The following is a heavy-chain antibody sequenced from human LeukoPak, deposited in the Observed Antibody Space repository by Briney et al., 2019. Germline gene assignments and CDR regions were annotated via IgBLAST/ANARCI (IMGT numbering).Heavy chain of an antibody. V-gene: IGHV4-59*01. D-gene: IGHD3-9*01. CDR1: GVSISSYY. CDR2: LSKSGNT. J-gene: IGHJ3*02. CDR3: ARARYVNSFYAFDI. Sequence: SETLSLTCTVSGVSISSYYWSWIRLPPGKGLEWIGYLSKSGNTNYSPSLKSRVTIFGDTSKNQFFLKLSSVTAADTAVYYCARARYVNSFYAFDIWGQGTLVTVSS.